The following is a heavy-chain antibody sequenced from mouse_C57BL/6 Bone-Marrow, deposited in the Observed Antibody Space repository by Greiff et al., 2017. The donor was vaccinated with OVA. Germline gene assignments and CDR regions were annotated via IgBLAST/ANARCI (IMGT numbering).Heavy chain of an antibody. V-gene: IGHV5-17*01. CDR2: ISSGSSTI. J-gene: IGHJ3*01. CDR3: ANLVWFAY. CDR1: GFTFSDYG. Sequence: EVKLMESGGGLVKPGGSLKLSCAASGFTFSDYGMHWVRQAPEKGLEWVAYISSGSSTIYYADTVKGRFTISRDNAKNTLFLQMTSLRSEDTAMYYCANLVWFAYWGQGTLVTVSA.